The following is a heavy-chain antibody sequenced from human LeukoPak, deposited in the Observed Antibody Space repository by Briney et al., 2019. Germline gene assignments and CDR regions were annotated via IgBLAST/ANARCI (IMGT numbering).Heavy chain of an antibody. CDR2: ISGSGIGGRT. Sequence: GGSLRLSCAASGFTVSSNYMSWVRQAPGKGLEWVSGISGSGIGGRTHYADSVKGRFTISRDNSKNTLYLQMNSLRVEDTAVYYCAKGRGQGFDYWGQGTLVTVSS. J-gene: IGHJ4*02. CDR1: GFTVSSNY. CDR3: AKGRGQGFDY. V-gene: IGHV3-23*01. D-gene: IGHD3-10*01.